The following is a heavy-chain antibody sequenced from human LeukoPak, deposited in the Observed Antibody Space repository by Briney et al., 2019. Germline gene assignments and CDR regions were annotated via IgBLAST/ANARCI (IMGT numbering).Heavy chain of an antibody. Sequence: PGGSLRLSCAASGFTFSSYAMHWVRQAPGKGLEWVAVISYDGSNKYYADSVKGRSTISRDNSKNTLYLQMNSLRAEDTAVYFCARRGVVIRVILVGFHKEAYYFDSWAREPWSPSPQ. CDR2: ISYDGSNK. V-gene: IGHV3-30*07. CDR1: GFTFSSYA. D-gene: IGHD3-22*01. CDR3: ARRGVVIRVILVGFHKEAYYFDS. J-gene: IGHJ4*02.